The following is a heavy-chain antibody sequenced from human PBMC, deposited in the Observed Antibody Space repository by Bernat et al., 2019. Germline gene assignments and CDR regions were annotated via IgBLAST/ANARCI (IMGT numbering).Heavy chain of an antibody. D-gene: IGHD6-13*01. CDR1: GFTFSSYA. Sequence: EVQLVESGGGLVQPGGSLRLSCAASGFTFSSYAMSWVRQAPGKGLEWVSAISGSGGSTYYADSVKGRFTISRDNSKNTLYLQMNSLRAEDTAVYYCAKDRAEEDSSSSWGFDYWGQGTLVTVSS. CDR2: ISGSGGST. J-gene: IGHJ4*02. CDR3: AKDRAEEDSSSSWGFDY. V-gene: IGHV3-23*04.